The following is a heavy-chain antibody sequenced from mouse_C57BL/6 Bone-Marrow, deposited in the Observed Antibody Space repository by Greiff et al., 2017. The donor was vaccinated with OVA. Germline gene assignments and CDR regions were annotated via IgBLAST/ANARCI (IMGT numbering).Heavy chain of an antibody. D-gene: IGHD2-3*01. CDR1: GYSFTDYN. V-gene: IGHV1-39*01. J-gene: IGHJ4*01. CDR2: INPNYGTT. CDR3: ARGLLEAMDY. Sequence: EVKLVESGPELVKPGASVKLSCKASGYSFTDYNMNWVKQSNGKSLEWIGVINPNYGTTSYNQKFKGKATLTVDQSSSTAYMQLNSLTSEDTAVYSCARGLLEAMDYWGQGTSVTGSA.